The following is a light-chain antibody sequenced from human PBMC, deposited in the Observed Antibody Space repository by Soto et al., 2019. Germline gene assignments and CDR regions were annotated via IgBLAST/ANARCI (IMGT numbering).Light chain of an antibody. CDR3: AAWDDSLNAWV. V-gene: IGLV1-44*01. Sequence: QSVLTQPPSASGTPGQRVTISCSGSSSSIGSDTINWYQQLPGTAPKLLIYSNNQRPSGLPDRFSGSKSGTSASLAISGLQSEDEADFYCAAWDDSLNAWVFGGGTKLTVL. CDR2: SNN. CDR1: SSSIGSDT. J-gene: IGLJ3*02.